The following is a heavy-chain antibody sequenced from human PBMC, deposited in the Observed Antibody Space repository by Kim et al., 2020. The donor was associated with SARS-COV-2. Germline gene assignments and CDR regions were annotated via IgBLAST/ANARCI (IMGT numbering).Heavy chain of an antibody. Sequence: GSLRLSCAASGFTFSSYWMSWVRPAPGKGLEWVANVKQDGREKYYVDSVKGRFTITRDNAKNSLYLQMSILRAEDTAVYYCARDLLGAVAGTSDYWGQGTLVTVSS. J-gene: IGHJ4*02. CDR1: GFTFSSYW. V-gene: IGHV3-7*01. D-gene: IGHD6-19*01. CDR3: ARDLLGAVAGTSDY. CDR2: VKQDGREK.